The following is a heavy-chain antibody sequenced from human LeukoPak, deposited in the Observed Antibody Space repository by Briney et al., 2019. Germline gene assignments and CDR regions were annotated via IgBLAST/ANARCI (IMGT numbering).Heavy chain of an antibody. Sequence: GGSLRLSCAGPGFSFSSYGMHWVRQAPGKGLEWVAFIRYDGSNKYYADSVKGRFTISRDNSKNTLYLQMNSLRAEDTAVYYCAKDVLYYYDSSGPHDYWGQGTLVTVSS. J-gene: IGHJ4*02. CDR3: AKDVLYYYDSSGPHDY. CDR2: IRYDGSNK. V-gene: IGHV3-30*02. CDR1: GFSFSSYG. D-gene: IGHD3-22*01.